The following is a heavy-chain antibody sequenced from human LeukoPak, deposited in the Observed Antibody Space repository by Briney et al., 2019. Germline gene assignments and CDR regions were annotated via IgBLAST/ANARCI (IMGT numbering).Heavy chain of an antibody. Sequence: SETLSLTCAVYGGSFSGYYWSWVRQPPGKGLEWIGSIYYTGNTYYNASLKSRVTISIDTSKNQISLRLTSVTATDTAMYYCARQTGSGLFTLPGGQGTLVTVSS. CDR3: ARQTGSGLFTLP. J-gene: IGHJ4*02. CDR2: IYYTGNT. D-gene: IGHD3/OR15-3a*01. CDR1: GGSFSGYY. V-gene: IGHV4-34*01.